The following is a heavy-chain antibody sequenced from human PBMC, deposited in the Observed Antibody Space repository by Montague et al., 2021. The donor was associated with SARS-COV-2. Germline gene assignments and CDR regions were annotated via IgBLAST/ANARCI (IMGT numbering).Heavy chain of an antibody. J-gene: IGHJ6*02. V-gene: IGHV4-31*03. D-gene: IGHD3-3*01. CDR3: VRDGGLRFSGGAMDV. CDR1: GGSMISGGYY. Sequence: SLSLTCNVSGGSMISGGYYWSWIRQPPGKGLEWIVYVYSGGTTYYNPTLKSRVTISEAMSKNQFSLRLTSVTDADTAVYSGVRDGGLRFSGGAMDVWGQGTTVAVSS. CDR2: VYSGGTT.